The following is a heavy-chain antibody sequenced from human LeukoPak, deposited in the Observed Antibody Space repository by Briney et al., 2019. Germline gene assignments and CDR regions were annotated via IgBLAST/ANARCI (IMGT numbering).Heavy chain of an antibody. CDR2: ISYDGSNK. CDR1: GFTFSSYA. CDR3: ATGYSYGFGGIY. J-gene: IGHJ4*02. D-gene: IGHD5-18*01. Sequence: GGSLRLSCAASGFTFSSYAMHWVRQAPGKGLEWVAVISYDGSNKYYADSVKGRFTISRDNSKNTLYLQMNSLRTEDTAVYYCATGYSYGFGGIYWGQGTLVTVSS. V-gene: IGHV3-30-3*01.